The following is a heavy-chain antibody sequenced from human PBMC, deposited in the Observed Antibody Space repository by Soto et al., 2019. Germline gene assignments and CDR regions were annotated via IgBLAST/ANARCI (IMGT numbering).Heavy chain of an antibody. D-gene: IGHD6-13*01. CDR1: GYTFSNYA. CDR2: INVGNGYT. Sequence: GASVNVSCKASGYTFSNYAIHWVRQAPGQGLEWMGWINVGNGYTKYSQKFQDRVTLTSDTSASTAFMELSGLRSEDRAVYYCARVSSSNWGYYFDNWGQGTLVTVSS. CDR3: ARVSSSNWGYYFDN. J-gene: IGHJ4*02. V-gene: IGHV1-3*01.